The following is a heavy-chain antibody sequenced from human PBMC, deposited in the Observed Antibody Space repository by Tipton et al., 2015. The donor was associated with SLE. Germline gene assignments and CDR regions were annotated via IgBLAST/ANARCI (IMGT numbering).Heavy chain of an antibody. J-gene: IGHJ6*03. CDR1: GGSISESTYS. Sequence: TLSLTCTVSGGSISESTYSWDWIRQAPGKGLEWIGSMYFSGNTYYNPFLRSRVTISVDTSKNQFSLKLSSVTAADTAVYYCAREGCSSTSCYGYYYMDVWGKGTTVTVSS. V-gene: IGHV4-39*07. D-gene: IGHD2-2*01. CDR2: MYFSGNT. CDR3: AREGCSSTSCYGYYYMDV.